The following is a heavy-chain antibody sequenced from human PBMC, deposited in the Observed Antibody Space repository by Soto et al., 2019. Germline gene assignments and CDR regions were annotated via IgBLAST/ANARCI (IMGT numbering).Heavy chain of an antibody. Sequence: EVQLLESGGGLVQPGGSLRLSCAASGFTFSSYAMSWVRQAPGKGLEWVSAISGSGGSTYYADSVKGRFTISRDNSKNTLYLQMNCLRAEDTAVYYCAKDQGGLYYYYGMDVWGQGTTVTVSS. D-gene: IGHD3-16*01. CDR1: GFTFSSYA. J-gene: IGHJ6*02. V-gene: IGHV3-23*01. CDR2: ISGSGGST. CDR3: AKDQGGLYYYYGMDV.